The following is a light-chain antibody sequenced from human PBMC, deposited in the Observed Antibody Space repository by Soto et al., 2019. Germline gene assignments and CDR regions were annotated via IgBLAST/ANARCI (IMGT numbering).Light chain of an antibody. J-gene: IGKJ1*01. V-gene: IGKV1-5*01. Sequence: IHMTQSPATLSASVLYRVVITFLASQSISKWLAWYQQKPGRAPNFLIYDASTLESGVPSRFSGSGSGTEFTLTITNLQPDDFATFYCQQYSTFPRTFGQGTKVDIK. CDR2: DAS. CDR1: QSISKW. CDR3: QQYSTFPRT.